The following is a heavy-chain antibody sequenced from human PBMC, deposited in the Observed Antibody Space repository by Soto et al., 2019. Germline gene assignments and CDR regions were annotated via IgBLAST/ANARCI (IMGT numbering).Heavy chain of an antibody. D-gene: IGHD2-2*01. Sequence: PGESLKISCKGSGYSFTNHWIGWVRQMPGKGLEWMGIIFPGDSDTRYSPSFQGQVTISADKSISTAYLQWSSLKASDTAMYYCARRGFCSSASCSRHFDYWGQGTLVTVSS. V-gene: IGHV5-51*01. CDR1: GYSFTNHW. CDR2: IFPGDSDT. CDR3: ARRGFCSSASCSRHFDY. J-gene: IGHJ4*02.